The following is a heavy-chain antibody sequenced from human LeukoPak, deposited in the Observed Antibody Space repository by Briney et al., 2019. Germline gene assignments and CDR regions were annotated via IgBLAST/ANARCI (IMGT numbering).Heavy chain of an antibody. CDR3: ARDRGGAVTAYSDAFDV. Sequence: SQTLSLTCAISGGSVSSNTAAWNWIRQSPSRGLEWLGRAFYRSQWQRDYVVSVRSRIAVNPDTSKNQFSLQLNSLTPEDTAVYYCARDRGGAVTAYSDAFDVWSQGTMVTVSS. CDR1: GGSVSSNTAA. V-gene: IGHV6-1*01. CDR2: AFYRSQWQR. D-gene: IGHD2-15*01. J-gene: IGHJ3*01.